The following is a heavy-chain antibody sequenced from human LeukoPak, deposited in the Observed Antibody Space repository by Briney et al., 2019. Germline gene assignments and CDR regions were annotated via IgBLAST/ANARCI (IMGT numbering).Heavy chain of an antibody. Sequence: SETLSLTCAVYGGSFSGYYWSWIRQPPGKGLEWIGEINHSGSTNYNPSLKSRVTISVDTSKNQFSLKLGSVTAADTAVYYCARLPTDSSSDHYWGQGTLVTVSS. D-gene: IGHD6-6*01. CDR1: GGSFSGYY. J-gene: IGHJ4*02. V-gene: IGHV4-34*01. CDR2: INHSGST. CDR3: ARLPTDSSSDHY.